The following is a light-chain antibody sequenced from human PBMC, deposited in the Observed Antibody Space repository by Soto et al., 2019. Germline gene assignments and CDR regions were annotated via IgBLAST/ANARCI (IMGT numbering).Light chain of an antibody. CDR2: SAS. Sequence: IHLNHSPSSLSASVGDRVTITCRASQGITSYLAWYQQRPGKAPGLLIYSASTLQSGVPSRFSGSGYGTDFSLTISNLQPEDFATYYCQQLYSHLLTFCGGTKVDIK. CDR1: QGITSY. V-gene: IGKV1-9*01. J-gene: IGKJ4*01. CDR3: QQLYSHLLT.